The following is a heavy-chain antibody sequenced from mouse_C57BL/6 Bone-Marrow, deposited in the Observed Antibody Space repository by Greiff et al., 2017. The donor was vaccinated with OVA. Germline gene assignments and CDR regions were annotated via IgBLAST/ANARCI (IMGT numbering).Heavy chain of an antibody. CDR2: INPYNGGT. CDR1: GYTFTDYY. V-gene: IGHV1-19*01. Sequence: EVQLQQSGPVLVKPGASVKMSCKASGYTFTDYYMNWVKQSHGKSLEWIGVINPYNGGTSYNQKFKGKATLTVDKSSSTAYMELNSLTSEDSAVYYCARYSNYGYAMDYWGQGTSVTVSS. CDR3: ARYSNYGYAMDY. D-gene: IGHD2-5*01. J-gene: IGHJ4*01.